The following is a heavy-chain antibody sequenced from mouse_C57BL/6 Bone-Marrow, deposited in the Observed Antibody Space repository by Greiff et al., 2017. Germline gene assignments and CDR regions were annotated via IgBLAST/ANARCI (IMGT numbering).Heavy chain of an antibody. CDR2: IDPENGDT. CDR3: TTLDGYPAWFAY. Sequence: EVKLVESGAELVRPGASVKLSCTASGFNIKDDYMHWVKQRPEQGLEWIGWIDPENGDTEYASKFQGKATITADTSSNTAYLQLSSLTSEDTAVYYCTTLDGYPAWFAYWGQGTLVTVSA. D-gene: IGHD2-3*01. J-gene: IGHJ3*01. CDR1: GFNIKDDY. V-gene: IGHV14-4*01.